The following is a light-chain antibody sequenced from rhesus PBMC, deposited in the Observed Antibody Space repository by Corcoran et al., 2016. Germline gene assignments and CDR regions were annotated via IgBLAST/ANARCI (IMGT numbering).Light chain of an antibody. Sequence: QAALTQSPSVSGSPGQSVTISCTGTSSDIGGYNRVSWYQQHPAKAPKLMIYGVTERPSGVSDRVSGSKSANTASLTIAGLQAEDEADYSCRSHASSSGVLLFGGGTRLTVL. J-gene: IGLJ3*01. CDR2: GVT. CDR3: RSHASSSGVLL. V-gene: IGLV2-13*02. CDR1: SSDIGGYNR.